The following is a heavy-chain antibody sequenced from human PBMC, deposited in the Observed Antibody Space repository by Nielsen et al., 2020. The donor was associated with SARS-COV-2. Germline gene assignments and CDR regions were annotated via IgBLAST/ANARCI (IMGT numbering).Heavy chain of an antibody. CDR3: ARGGDYGESNWFDP. J-gene: IGHJ5*02. CDR2: INPNSGGT. D-gene: IGHD4-17*01. CDR1: GYTFTGYY. Sequence: ASVKVSCKASGYTFTGYYVHWVRQAPGQGLEWMGWINPNSGGTNYAQKFQGWVTMTRDTSISAAYMELSRLRSDDTAVYYCARGGDYGESNWFDPWGQGTLVTVSS. V-gene: IGHV1-2*04.